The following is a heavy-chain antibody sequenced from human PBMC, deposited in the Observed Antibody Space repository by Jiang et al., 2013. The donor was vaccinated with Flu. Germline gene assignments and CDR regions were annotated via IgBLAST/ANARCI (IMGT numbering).Heavy chain of an antibody. J-gene: IGHJ3*02. CDR2: TYYRSKWYK. CDR1: GDSVSSNSTA. Sequence: QTLSLTCAISGDSVSSNSTAWNWIRQSPSRGLEWLGRTYYRSKWYKDYAVSVKSRMTVNPDTSKNQFSLQLNSVTPDDTAVYYCVRGGGAFNIWGQGTMVTVSS. CDR3: VRGGGAFNI. V-gene: IGHV6-1*01.